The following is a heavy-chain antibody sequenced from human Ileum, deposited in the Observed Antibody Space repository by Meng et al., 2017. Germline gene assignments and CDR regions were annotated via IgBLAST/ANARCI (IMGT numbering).Heavy chain of an antibody. D-gene: IGHD5-18*01. J-gene: IGHJ5*02. CDR1: GFTFSKVW. Sequence: VQLVGSGGGLVKPEESLRLSWEGSGFTFSKVWMSWVRQTPGKGLEWVAMIWSDGRSQYYSDSVKGRFTISRDNSKNMVYLQMSGLRAEDTALYYCARDKGVTALDQWGQGSLVTVSS. CDR3: ARDKGVTALDQ. CDR2: IWSDGRSQ. V-gene: IGHV3-33*08.